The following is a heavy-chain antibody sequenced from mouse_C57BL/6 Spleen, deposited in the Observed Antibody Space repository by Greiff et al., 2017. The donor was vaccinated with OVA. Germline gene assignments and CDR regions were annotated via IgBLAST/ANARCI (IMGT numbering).Heavy chain of an antibody. Sequence: EVNLVESGGGLVKPGGSLKLSCAASGFTFSDYGMHWVRQAPEKGLEWVAYISSGSSTIYYADTVKGRFTISRDNAKNTLFLQMTSLRSEDTAMYYCARGGYPPYYAMDYWGQGTSVTVSS. D-gene: IGHD2-2*01. J-gene: IGHJ4*01. CDR1: GFTFSDYG. CDR3: ARGGYPPYYAMDY. V-gene: IGHV5-17*01. CDR2: ISSGSSTI.